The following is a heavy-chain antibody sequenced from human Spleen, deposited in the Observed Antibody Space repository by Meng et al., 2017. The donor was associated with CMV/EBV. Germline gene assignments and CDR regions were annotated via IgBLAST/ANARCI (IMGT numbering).Heavy chain of an antibody. CDR1: GYRFSTYG. CDR2: IYHGDSDT. V-gene: IGHV5-51*01. Sequence: GASLKISCKGYGYRFSTYGIGWLRQMPGEGLEWMGIIYHGDSDTRYSPSFQGQVTISANKSISTAYLQWSSMKASDTAMYYYASAPPPYSSGWNPFNGFDDWGQGTLVTVSS. J-gene: IGHJ4*02. CDR3: ASAPPPYSSGWNPFNGFDD. D-gene: IGHD6-19*01.